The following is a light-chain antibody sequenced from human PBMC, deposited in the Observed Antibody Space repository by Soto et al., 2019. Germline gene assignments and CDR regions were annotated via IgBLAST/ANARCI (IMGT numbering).Light chain of an antibody. CDR2: EVS. Sequence: QSALTQPASESGSPGQSITISCSGTSTDTGGYNYVSWYQQHPGKAPKLIIYEVSNRPSGVPDRFSGSKSGSTASLTISGLQAEDEADYYCQSYDNSLRGWVFGGGTKLTVL. V-gene: IGLV2-14*01. CDR1: STDTGGYNY. J-gene: IGLJ3*02. CDR3: QSYDNSLRGWV.